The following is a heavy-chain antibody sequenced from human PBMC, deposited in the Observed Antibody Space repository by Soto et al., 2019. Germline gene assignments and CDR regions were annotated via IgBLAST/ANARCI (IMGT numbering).Heavy chain of an antibody. Sequence: GESLKISCKGSGYSFSSYWIGWVRQMSGEGLEWMGIIYPSDSNTRYRPSFQGQVTISADKSISTAYLQWSSLKASDTAMYYCASRWLYDAFDIWGQGTMVTVSS. D-gene: IGHD5-12*01. CDR2: IYPSDSNT. V-gene: IGHV5-51*01. J-gene: IGHJ3*02. CDR1: GYSFSSYW. CDR3: ASRWLYDAFDI.